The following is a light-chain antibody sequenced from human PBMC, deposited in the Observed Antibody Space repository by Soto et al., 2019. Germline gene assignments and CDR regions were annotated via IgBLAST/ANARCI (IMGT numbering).Light chain of an antibody. CDR2: GAS. Sequence: IVLTQSPGTLSLSPGERVTLSCRASQSVSSNLAWYQQKPGQAPRLLIYGASTRATGIPARFSGSGSGTEFTLTISSLQSEDFAVYYCQQYNNWPRTFGQGTKVDIK. J-gene: IGKJ1*01. CDR3: QQYNNWPRT. CDR1: QSVSSN. V-gene: IGKV3-15*01.